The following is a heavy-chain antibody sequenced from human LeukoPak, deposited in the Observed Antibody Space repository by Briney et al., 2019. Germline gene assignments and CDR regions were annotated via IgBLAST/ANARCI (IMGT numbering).Heavy chain of an antibody. V-gene: IGHV3-48*02. J-gene: IGHJ4*02. D-gene: IGHD4-17*01. Sequence: PGGSLRLSCAASGFTFSTSSMDWVRQAPGKGLEWVSYISGSGSTIYYADSVKGRFTISRDNAKNSLYLQMNSLRDEDSAVYYCARDYGDYGEYFDSWGQGTLVTVSS. CDR2: ISGSGSTI. CDR1: GFTFSTSS. CDR3: ARDYGDYGEYFDS.